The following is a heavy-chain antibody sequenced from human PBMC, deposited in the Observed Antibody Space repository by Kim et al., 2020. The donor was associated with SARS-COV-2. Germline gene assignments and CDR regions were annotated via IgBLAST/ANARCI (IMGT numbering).Heavy chain of an antibody. V-gene: IGHV3-30-3*01. Sequence: GGSLRLSCAASGFTFYTHTMSWVRQAPGKGLEWVAAVSFDGTNEFYASSVKGRFTISRDNSKNTLYLEMNSLRAEDRAVYYCAGTHYYGSGSFYHFDQWGQGTLVTVSP. D-gene: IGHD3-10*01. CDR2: VSFDGTNE. CDR1: GFTFYTHT. CDR3: AGTHYYGSGSFYHFDQ. J-gene: IGHJ4*02.